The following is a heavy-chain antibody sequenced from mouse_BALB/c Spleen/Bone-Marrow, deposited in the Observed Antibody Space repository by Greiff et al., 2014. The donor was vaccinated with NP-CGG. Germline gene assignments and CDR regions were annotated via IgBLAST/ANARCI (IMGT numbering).Heavy chain of an antibody. Sequence: DVMLVESGPDLVKPSQSLSLTCTVTGYSITSGYSWHWIRPFPGNKLEWMGYIQYSGSTNYNPSLKSRISITRDTSKNQFFLQLNSVTTEDTATYYCARRGSIYDGYLDYWGQGTTLTVSS. CDR1: GYSITSGYS. CDR3: ARRGSIYDGYLDY. J-gene: IGHJ2*01. D-gene: IGHD2-3*01. V-gene: IGHV3-1*02. CDR2: IQYSGST.